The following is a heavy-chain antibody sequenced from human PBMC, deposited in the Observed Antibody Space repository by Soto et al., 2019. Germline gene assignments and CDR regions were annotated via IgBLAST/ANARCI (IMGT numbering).Heavy chain of an antibody. Sequence: PGGSLRLSCAASGFTFSSYGMHWVRQAPGKGLEWVAVIWYDGSNKYYADSVKGRFTISRDNSKNTLYLQMNSLRAEDTAVYYCAREAAIAARPFDYWGQGTLVTVSS. V-gene: IGHV3-33*01. J-gene: IGHJ4*02. CDR3: AREAAIAARPFDY. CDR2: IWYDGSNK. D-gene: IGHD6-6*01. CDR1: GFTFSSYG.